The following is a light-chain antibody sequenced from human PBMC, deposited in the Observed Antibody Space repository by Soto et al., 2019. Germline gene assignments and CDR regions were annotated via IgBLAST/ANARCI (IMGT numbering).Light chain of an antibody. CDR2: LGS. CDR3: MRAREVPVT. CDR1: RSLLYSDGYNY. J-gene: IGKJ5*01. V-gene: IGKV2-28*01. Sequence: DIVMTQSPFSLPVTPGEPASISCRSSRSLLYSDGYNYLDWYLQKAGQSPRLLIYLGSSRASGVRYRFSGSGSGTAFTLKISRGEAEDVGVYYCMRAREVPVTFGQGTRLEI.